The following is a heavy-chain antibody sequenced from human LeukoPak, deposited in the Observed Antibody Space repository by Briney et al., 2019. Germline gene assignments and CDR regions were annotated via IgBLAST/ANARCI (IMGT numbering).Heavy chain of an antibody. CDR1: GFTFSSYS. V-gene: IGHV3-21*01. CDR2: ISSSSSYI. CDR3: ARPLRYLDSELDY. Sequence: GSLRLSCAASGFTFSSYSMNWVRQAPGKGLEWVSSISSSSSYIYYADSVKGRFTISRDNAKNSLYLQMNSLRAEDTAVYYCARPLRYLDSELDYWGQGTLVSVSS. D-gene: IGHD3-9*01. J-gene: IGHJ4*02.